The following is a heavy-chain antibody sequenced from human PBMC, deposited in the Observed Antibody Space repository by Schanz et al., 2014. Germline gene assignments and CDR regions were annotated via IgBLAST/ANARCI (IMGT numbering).Heavy chain of an antibody. CDR2: ISGGGGTT. D-gene: IGHD3-10*01. Sequence: EVQLLESGGGLVPPGGSLRLSCAASGFNFSDYAMCWVRQAPGKGLEWVSAISGGGGTTYYTDSVKGRFTISRDNSKSTLYLQMNSLRAEDTAVYYCAKDGPGGSGSYSADGDMDVWGQGTTVTV. J-gene: IGHJ6*02. CDR3: AKDGPGGSGSYSADGDMDV. CDR1: GFNFSDYA. V-gene: IGHV3-23*01.